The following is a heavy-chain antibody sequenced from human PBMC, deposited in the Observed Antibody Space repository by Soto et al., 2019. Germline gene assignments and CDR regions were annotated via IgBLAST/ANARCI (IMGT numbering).Heavy chain of an antibody. D-gene: IGHD4-17*01. V-gene: IGHV3-21*01. CDR3: ARVGYGGQYYFDY. CDR2: IGSSSSYI. CDR1: GFTFSSYS. J-gene: IGHJ4*02. Sequence: GGSLRLSCAASGFTFSSYSMNWVRQAPGKGLEWVSSIGSSSSYIYYADSVKGRFTISRDNAKNSLYLQMNSLRAEDTAVYYCARVGYGGQYYFDYWGQGTLVTVSS.